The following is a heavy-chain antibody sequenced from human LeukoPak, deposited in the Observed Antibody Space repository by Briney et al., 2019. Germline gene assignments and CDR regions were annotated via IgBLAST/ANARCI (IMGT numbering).Heavy chain of an antibody. CDR2: IYTSGST. V-gene: IGHV4-4*07. Sequence: SETLSLTCTVSGGSISSYYWSWIRQPAGKGPEWIGRIYTSGSTNYNPSLKSRVTMSVDTSKNQFSLKLSSVTAADTAVYYCARDRGYCSSTSCSPFDYWGQGTLVTVSS. D-gene: IGHD2-2*01. CDR1: GGSISSYY. CDR3: ARDRGYCSSTSCSPFDY. J-gene: IGHJ4*02.